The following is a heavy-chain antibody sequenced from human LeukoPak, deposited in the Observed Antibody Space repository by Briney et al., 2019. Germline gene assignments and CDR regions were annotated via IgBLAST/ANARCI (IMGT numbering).Heavy chain of an antibody. CDR3: VKAPSRAVAGTTYFQH. CDR2: ISYDGSNK. V-gene: IGHV3-30*18. D-gene: IGHD6-19*01. Sequence: GGSLRLSCAASGFTFSSYGMHWVRQAPGKGLEWVAVISYDGSNKYYADSVKGRFTISRDNSKNTLYLQMNSLRAEDTAVYYCVKAPSRAVAGTTYFQHWGQGTLVTVSS. CDR1: GFTFSSYG. J-gene: IGHJ1*01.